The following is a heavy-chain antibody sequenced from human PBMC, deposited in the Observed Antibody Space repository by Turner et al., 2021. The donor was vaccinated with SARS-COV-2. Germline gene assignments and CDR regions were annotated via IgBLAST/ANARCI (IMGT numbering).Heavy chain of an antibody. V-gene: IGHV1-24*01. J-gene: IGHJ6*02. CDR1: GSPPLELS. D-gene: IGHD6-19*01. CDR2: FDPEDGET. Sequence: QVQLVQSGVEVKKPGASVKVSSKVSGSPPLELSMHWVRQAPGKGLEWMGGFDPEDGETIYAQKFQGRVTMTEDTSTDTAYMGLSSLRSEDTAVYYCATGVAVAGTPSRYYYYHGMDVWGQGSTVTVSS. CDR3: ATGVAVAGTPSRYYYYHGMDV.